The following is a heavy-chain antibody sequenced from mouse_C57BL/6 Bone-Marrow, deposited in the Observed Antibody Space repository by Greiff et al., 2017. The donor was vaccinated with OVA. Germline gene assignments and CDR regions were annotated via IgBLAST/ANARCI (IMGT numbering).Heavy chain of an antibody. D-gene: IGHD2-3*01. CDR1: GYTFTDYN. Sequence: EVQLQQSGPELVKPGASVKIPCKASGYTFTDYNMDWVKQSHGKSLEWIGDINSNNGGTIYNQKFKGKATLTVDKSSSTAYMELRSLTSEDTAVYYCARRWLLSYAMDYWGQGTSVTVSS. CDR2: INSNNGGT. J-gene: IGHJ4*01. CDR3: ARRWLLSYAMDY. V-gene: IGHV1-18*01.